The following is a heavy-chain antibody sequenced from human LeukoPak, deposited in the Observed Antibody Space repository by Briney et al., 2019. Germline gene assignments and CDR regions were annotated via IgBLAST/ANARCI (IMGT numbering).Heavy chain of an antibody. D-gene: IGHD3-10*01. J-gene: IGHJ4*02. CDR1: GGSISSYY. CDR2: IYYSGST. CDR3: ASGEGGEFFDY. Sequence: SETLSLTXTVSGGSISSYYWSWIWQAPGKGLEWIGYIYYSGSTNYNPSLKSRVTISVDTSKNQFSLKLSSVTAADTAVFYCASGEGGEFFDYWGQGTLVTVSS. V-gene: IGHV4-59*01.